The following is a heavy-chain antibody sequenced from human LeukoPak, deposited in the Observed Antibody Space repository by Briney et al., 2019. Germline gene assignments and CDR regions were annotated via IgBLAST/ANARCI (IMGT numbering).Heavy chain of an antibody. CDR2: IKQDGSQK. J-gene: IGHJ4*02. CDR1: GITFSSHW. CDR3: VRQGTPHGNFDY. Sequence: GSLRLSCAASGITFSSHWMSWVRQAPGKGLEWVANIKQDGSQKYYVDSVKGRFTISRENAKISLYLQMNSLRVEDTAVYYCVRQGTPHGNFDYWGQGTLVTVSS. V-gene: IGHV3-7*03. D-gene: IGHD1/OR15-1a*01.